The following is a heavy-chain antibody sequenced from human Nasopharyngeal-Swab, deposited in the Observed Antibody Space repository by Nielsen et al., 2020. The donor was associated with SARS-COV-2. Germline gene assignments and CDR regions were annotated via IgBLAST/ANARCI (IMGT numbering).Heavy chain of an antibody. CDR2: IWYDGSNK. Sequence: GGSLRLSCAASGFTFSNYGMHWVRQAPGKGLEWVAVIWYDGSNKYYADSVKGRFTISRDNSKNTVYLQMSRLRGEDTAVYYCAAAPSGDYGGYWGQGTLVTVSS. V-gene: IGHV3-33*01. D-gene: IGHD4-23*01. CDR3: AAAPSGDYGGY. CDR1: GFTFSNYG. J-gene: IGHJ4*02.